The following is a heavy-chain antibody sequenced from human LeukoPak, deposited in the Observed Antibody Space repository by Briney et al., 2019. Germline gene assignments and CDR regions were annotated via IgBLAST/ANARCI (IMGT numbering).Heavy chain of an antibody. CDR3: AKAPVTTCSGAYCYPFDY. D-gene: IGHD2-15*01. CDR1: GFTVSNNY. V-gene: IGHV3-53*01. J-gene: IGHJ4*02. Sequence: GGSLRLSCAVSGFTVSNNYMNWVRQAPGKGLEWVSIIYSGGRTYYADSAKGRFTISRDIFKNTVYLQMNSLRAEDTAVYYCAKAPVTTCSGAYCYPFDYWGQGTLVTVSS. CDR2: IYSGGRT.